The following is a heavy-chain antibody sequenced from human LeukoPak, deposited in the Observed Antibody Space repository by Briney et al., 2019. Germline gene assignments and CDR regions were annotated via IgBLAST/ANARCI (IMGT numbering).Heavy chain of an antibody. Sequence: GGSLRLSCAASGFTFSSYAMHWVRQAPGKGLEWVASINHNGNVNYYVDSVKGRFTISRDNSKNTLYLQMNSLRAEDTAVYYCAKGAGIYYYYGMDVWGQGTTVTVSS. CDR3: AKGAGIYYYYGMDV. J-gene: IGHJ6*02. D-gene: IGHD6-13*01. CDR1: GFTFSSYA. V-gene: IGHV3-7*03. CDR2: INHNGNVN.